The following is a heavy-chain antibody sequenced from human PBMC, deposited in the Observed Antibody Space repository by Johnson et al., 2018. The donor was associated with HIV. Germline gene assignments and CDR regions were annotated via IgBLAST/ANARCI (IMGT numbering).Heavy chain of an antibody. V-gene: IGHV3-15*01. J-gene: IGHJ3*02. CDR2: IKSKTEGGTT. D-gene: IGHD4-17*01. Sequence: VQLVESGGGVVQPGRSLRLSCAASGFTFINAWMTWVRQAPGKGLEWVGRIKSKTEGGTTDYAAPVKGRFTISRDNFKNRLYLQMDSLRAEDTAVYYCARESTATRGDAFDIWGQGTMVTVSS. CDR3: ARESTATRGDAFDI. CDR1: GFTFINAW.